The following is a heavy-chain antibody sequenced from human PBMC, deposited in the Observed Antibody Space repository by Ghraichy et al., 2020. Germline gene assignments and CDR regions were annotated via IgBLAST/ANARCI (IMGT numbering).Heavy chain of an antibody. Sequence: SETLSLTCSVSGDSVSNRKFYWAWIRQAPGKGLEWIGSTSYRGATYYNPSIGSRVVVSVDTSKNTFSLKMNYVTATDTAVYYCARRLAAAGGGNEYFQDWGQGALVIVSS. J-gene: IGHJ1*01. V-gene: IGHV4-39*02. CDR1: GDSVSNRKFY. CDR2: TSYRGAT. CDR3: ARRLAAAGGGNEYFQD. D-gene: IGHD6-13*01.